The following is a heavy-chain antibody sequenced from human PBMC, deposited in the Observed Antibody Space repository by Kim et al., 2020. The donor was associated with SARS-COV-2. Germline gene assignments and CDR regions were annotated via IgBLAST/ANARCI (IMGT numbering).Heavy chain of an antibody. Sequence: GGSLRLSCAASGFTFSSYGMHWVRQAPCNGLELVAVLSSDGSINYYSDSVKGRFTISRDISKNTLYLQMNSLRAEYTAVYSCSRFGVNISVWFCHPYY. J-gene: IGHJ6*01. D-gene: IGHD6-19*01. V-gene: IGHV3-33*05. CDR1: GFTFSSYG. CDR3: SRFGVNISVWFCHPYY. CDR2: LSSDGSIN.